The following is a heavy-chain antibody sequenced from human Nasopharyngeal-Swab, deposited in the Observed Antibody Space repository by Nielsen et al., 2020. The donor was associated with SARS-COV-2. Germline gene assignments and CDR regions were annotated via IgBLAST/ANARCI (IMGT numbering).Heavy chain of an antibody. J-gene: IGHJ4*02. CDR2: IRYDGSNK. D-gene: IGHD4-23*01. CDR1: GFTFSDFG. Sequence: GESLNISCAASGFTFSDFGMHWVRQAPGKGLGWVAVIRYDGSNKYYADSVKGRFTISRDNYKNTVYLQMNSLRAEDTAVYYCAAAPSGDYGGYWGQGTLVTVSS. CDR3: AAAPSGDYGGY. V-gene: IGHV3-30*02.